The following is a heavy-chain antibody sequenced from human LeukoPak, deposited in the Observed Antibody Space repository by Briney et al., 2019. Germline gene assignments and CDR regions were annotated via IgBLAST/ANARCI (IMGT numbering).Heavy chain of an antibody. CDR2: IGQDGTEN. J-gene: IGHJ4*02. CDR1: GFTFSNYW. V-gene: IGHV3-7*01. D-gene: IGHD6-19*01. CDR3: ATGGGWYFDY. Sequence: GGSLGLSXAASGFTFSNYWMNWIRQAPGKGLEWVASIGQDGTENYYVDSVKGRFTISRDNAKNSLYLQMNSLRVEDTAVYYCATGGGWYFDYWGQGALITASS.